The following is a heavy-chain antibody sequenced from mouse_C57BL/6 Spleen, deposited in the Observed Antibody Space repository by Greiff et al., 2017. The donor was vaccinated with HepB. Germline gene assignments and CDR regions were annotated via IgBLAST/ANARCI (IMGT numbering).Heavy chain of an antibody. D-gene: IGHD1-1*01. CDR2: INPYNGDT. CDR3: ARYRLRDWYFDV. V-gene: IGHV1-20*01. J-gene: IGHJ1*03. Sequence: EVQLVESGPELVKPGDSVKISCKASGYSFTGYFMNWVMQSHGKSLEWIGRINPYNGDTFYNQKFKGKATLTVDKSSSTAHMELRSLTSEDSAVYYCARYRLRDWYFDVWGTGTTVTVSS. CDR1: GYSFTGYF.